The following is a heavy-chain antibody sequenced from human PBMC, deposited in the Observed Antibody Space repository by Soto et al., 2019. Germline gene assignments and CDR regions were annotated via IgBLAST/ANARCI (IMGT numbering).Heavy chain of an antibody. CDR2: ISASGGST. Sequence: GGSLRLSCAASGFTFSSYAMSWVRQAPGKGLEWVSSISASGGSTYYTDSVKGRFTISRDNSKNTLYLQMNSLRAEETAVYYCAKKDCTGGSCYRPFDSWGQGTLVTVSS. J-gene: IGHJ4*02. D-gene: IGHD2-15*01. V-gene: IGHV3-23*01. CDR1: GFTFSSYA. CDR3: AKKDCTGGSCYRPFDS.